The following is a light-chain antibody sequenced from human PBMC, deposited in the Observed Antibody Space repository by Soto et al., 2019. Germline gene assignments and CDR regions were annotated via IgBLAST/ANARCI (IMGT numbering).Light chain of an antibody. CDR3: QQYYNFWT. CDR1: QSIGSS. CDR2: KAS. J-gene: IGKJ1*01. Sequence: DIQMTQSPSTLSASVGDTVTITCRASQSIGSSLAWYQQKPGEAPNLLIYKASNLESGVPSRFSGSESETEFTLTISCVQPDDFATYYCQQYYNFWTFGQGTKVEIK. V-gene: IGKV1-5*03.